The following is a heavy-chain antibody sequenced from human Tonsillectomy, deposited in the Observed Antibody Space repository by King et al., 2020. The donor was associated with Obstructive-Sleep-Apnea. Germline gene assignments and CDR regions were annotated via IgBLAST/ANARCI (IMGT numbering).Heavy chain of an antibody. J-gene: IGHJ5*02. CDR3: ARVGDWGGYSNNWFDP. Sequence: QLQESGPGLVKPSETLSLTCTVSVGSISSSSYYWGWIRQPPGKGLEWIGNIYYSGSTYYNPSLKSRVTISVDTSKNQFSLKLSSVTAADTALYYCARVGDWGGYSNNWFDPWGQGTLVTVSS. D-gene: IGHD3-3*01. V-gene: IGHV4-39*07. CDR1: VGSISSSSYY. CDR2: IYYSGST.